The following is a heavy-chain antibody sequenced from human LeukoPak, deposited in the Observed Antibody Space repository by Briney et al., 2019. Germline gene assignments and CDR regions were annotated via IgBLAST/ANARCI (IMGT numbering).Heavy chain of an antibody. Sequence: GGSLRLSCAASGFTFSDYYMSWIRQAPGKGLEWVSYISSSGSTIYYADSVKGRFLISRDNSKNMLFLQMNSLRIEDTALYYCARNSDYYDYSPQSVWGQGTLVTVS. D-gene: IGHD3-22*01. V-gene: IGHV3-11*04. CDR2: ISSSGSTI. CDR3: ARNSDYYDYSPQSV. J-gene: IGHJ4*02. CDR1: GFTFSDYY.